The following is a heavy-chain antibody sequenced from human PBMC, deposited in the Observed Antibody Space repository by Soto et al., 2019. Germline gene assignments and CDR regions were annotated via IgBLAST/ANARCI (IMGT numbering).Heavy chain of an antibody. D-gene: IGHD3-9*01. CDR1: GFTFSSYA. V-gene: IGHV3-23*01. CDR2: ISSNVVTT. CDR3: ARDLSTGSLDY. Sequence: GGSLRLSCAASGFTFSSYAMSWVRQAPGKGLEWVSGISSNVVTTYYADSVKGRFTISRDESRNTVYLQMNSLRVEDTAVYYCARDLSTGSLDYGGQGTLVTVSS. J-gene: IGHJ4*02.